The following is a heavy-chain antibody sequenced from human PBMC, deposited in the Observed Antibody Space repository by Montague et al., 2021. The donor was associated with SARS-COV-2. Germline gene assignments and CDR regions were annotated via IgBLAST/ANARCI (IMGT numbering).Heavy chain of an antibody. J-gene: IGHJ4*02. Sequence: SETLSLTCTVSGGSISNYYWSWIRQPAGKGLEWIGRIYASGNTNCNPSLKSRVTMSVDTSKNQFSLKLTSVTAADTAIYFCARDRFDFGAGRQGTIDFWGQGTLVTVSS. V-gene: IGHV4-4*07. D-gene: IGHD3-10*01. CDR1: GGSISNYY. CDR3: ARDRFDFGAGRQGTIDF. CDR2: IYASGNT.